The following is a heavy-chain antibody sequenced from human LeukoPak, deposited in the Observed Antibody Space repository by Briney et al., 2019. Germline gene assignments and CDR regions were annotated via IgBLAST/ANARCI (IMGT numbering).Heavy chain of an antibody. Sequence: QPGGSLRLSCAASGFTFSSYAMSWVRQAPGKGLEWVSAISGSGGSTYYADSVKGRFTISRDNAKNSLYLQMNSLRAEDTAVYYCARDFRTVTTCDAFDIWGQGTMVIVSS. CDR1: GFTFSSYA. J-gene: IGHJ3*02. CDR3: ARDFRTVTTCDAFDI. CDR2: ISGSGGST. V-gene: IGHV3-23*01. D-gene: IGHD4-17*01.